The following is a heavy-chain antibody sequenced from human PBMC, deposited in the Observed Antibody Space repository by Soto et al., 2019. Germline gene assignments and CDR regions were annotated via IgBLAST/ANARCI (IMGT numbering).Heavy chain of an antibody. V-gene: IGHV4-30-4*01. CDR1: GGSISSGDYY. CDR2: IYYSGST. CDR3: AREVWATVVYNWFDP. Sequence: SETLSLTCTVSGGSISSGDYYWSWIRQPPGKGLEWTGYIYYSGSTYYNPSLKSRVTISVDTSKNQFSLKLSSVTAADTAVYYCAREVWATVVYNWFDPWGQGTLVTVSS. J-gene: IGHJ5*02. D-gene: IGHD4-17*01.